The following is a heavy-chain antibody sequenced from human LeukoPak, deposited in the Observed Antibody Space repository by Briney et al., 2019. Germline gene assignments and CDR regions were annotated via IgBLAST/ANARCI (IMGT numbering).Heavy chain of an antibody. V-gene: IGHV4-39*07. J-gene: IGHJ4*02. CDR3: ARGGQWLVRGYFDY. Sequence: SETLSLTCTVSGGSISSSSYYWGWIRQPPGKGLEWIGSISSSGSTYYNPSLKSRVTISVDTSKNQFSLKLSSVTAADTAVYYCARGGQWLVRGYFDYWGQGTLVTVSS. CDR2: ISSSGST. D-gene: IGHD6-19*01. CDR1: GGSISSSSYY.